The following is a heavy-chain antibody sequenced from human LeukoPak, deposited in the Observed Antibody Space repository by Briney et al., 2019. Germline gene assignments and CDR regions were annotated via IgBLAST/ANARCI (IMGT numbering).Heavy chain of an antibody. CDR1: GYTFTTYG. J-gene: IGHJ3*02. D-gene: IGHD3-22*01. CDR2: INTYNGET. Sequence: ASVKVSCKASGYTFTTYGISWVRQAPGQGLEWMGWINTYNGETNYAQKFKGRVTLTTDTSTSTVYLELRSLTSDDTAVHYCARDLVYYDSSGLRWDDTFDIWGQGTMVIVSS. V-gene: IGHV1-18*01. CDR3: ARDLVYYDSSGLRWDDTFDI.